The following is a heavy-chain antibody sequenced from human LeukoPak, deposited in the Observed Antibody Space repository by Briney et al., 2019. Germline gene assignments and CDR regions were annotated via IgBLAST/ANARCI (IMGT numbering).Heavy chain of an antibody. D-gene: IGHD3-16*02. CDR1: GFTFSSFA. Sequence: GGSLRLSCATSGFTFSSFAMHWVRQAPGKGLEWLALIWLDGSSKNYTDSVEGRFTISRDNSKNTVFLQMNSLRAEDTAVYYCARGFYRVRHDQSTYYFVHWGQGTLVTVSS. V-gene: IGHV3-33*01. J-gene: IGHJ4*02. CDR2: IWLDGSSK. CDR3: ARGFYRVRHDQSTYYFVH.